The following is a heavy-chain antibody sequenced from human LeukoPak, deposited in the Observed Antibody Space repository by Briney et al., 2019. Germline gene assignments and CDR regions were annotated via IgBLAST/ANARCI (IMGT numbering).Heavy chain of an antibody. V-gene: IGHV3-30*04. CDR2: ISYDGSNK. Sequence: PGGSLRLSCAASGFTFSSYAMHWVRQAPGKGLEWVAVISYDGSNKYYADSVKGRFTISRDNSKNTLYLQMNSLRAEDTAVYYCARERWELLIFDYWGQGTLVTVSS. D-gene: IGHD1-26*01. CDR3: ARERWELLIFDY. J-gene: IGHJ4*02. CDR1: GFTFSSYA.